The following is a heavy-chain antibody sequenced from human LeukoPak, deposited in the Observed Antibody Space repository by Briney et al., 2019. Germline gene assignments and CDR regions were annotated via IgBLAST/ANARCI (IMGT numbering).Heavy chain of an antibody. V-gene: IGHV3-23*01. CDR1: GFTFSSYA. D-gene: IGHD6-19*01. CDR3: AKDGRIAVGPLRY. J-gene: IGHJ4*02. Sequence: GGSLRLSCAAAGFTFSSYAMSWVRQAPGKGLEWVSAISGSGGSTYYADSVKGRFTISRDNSKNTLYLQMNSLRAEDTAVYYCAKDGRIAVGPLRYWGQGTLVTVSS. CDR2: ISGSGGST.